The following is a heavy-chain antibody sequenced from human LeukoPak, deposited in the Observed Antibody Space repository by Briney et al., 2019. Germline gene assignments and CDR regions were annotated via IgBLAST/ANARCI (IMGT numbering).Heavy chain of an antibody. J-gene: IGHJ4*02. CDR2: INHSGST. D-gene: IGHD6-6*01. Sequence: SETLSLTCAVYGGSFSGYYWSWIRQPPGKGLEWIGEINHSGSTNYNPSLKSRVTMSVDTSKKQFSLKLTSVTAADTAVYYCARGIGGRAFDYWGQGTLVTVSS. CDR3: ARGIGGRAFDY. CDR1: GGSFSGYY. V-gene: IGHV4-34*01.